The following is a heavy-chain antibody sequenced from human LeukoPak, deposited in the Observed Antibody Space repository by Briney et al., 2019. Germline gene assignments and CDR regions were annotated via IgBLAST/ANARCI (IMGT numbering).Heavy chain of an antibody. CDR2: IYYSGST. CDR3: AREGGWFGGPLGAFDI. J-gene: IGHJ3*02. D-gene: IGHD3-10*01. V-gene: IGHV4-59*01. CDR1: GGSISSYY. Sequence: SETLSLTCTVSGGSISSYYWSWIRQPPGKGLEWIGYIYYSGSTNYNPSLKSRVTISVDTSKNQFSLKLSSVTAADTAVYYCAREGGWFGGPLGAFDIWGQGTMVTVSS.